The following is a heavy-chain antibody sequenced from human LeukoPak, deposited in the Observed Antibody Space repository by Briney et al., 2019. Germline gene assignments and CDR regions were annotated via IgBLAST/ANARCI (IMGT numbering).Heavy chain of an antibody. CDR2: IRSRANSYTT. J-gene: IGHJ6*02. D-gene: IGHD2-15*01. CDR3: TRHSDKYCSGAGCFHYNFYGLDV. V-gene: IGHV3-73*01. Sequence: QPGGSLRLSCAASGFTFSGSVMHWVRQAHGKGLEWLGRIRSRANSYTTVYAAPVQGRFIISRDDSMNMAYLQMNSLRVEDTAVYYCTRHSDKYCSGAGCFHYNFYGLDVWGQGTTVTVSS. CDR1: GFTFSGSV.